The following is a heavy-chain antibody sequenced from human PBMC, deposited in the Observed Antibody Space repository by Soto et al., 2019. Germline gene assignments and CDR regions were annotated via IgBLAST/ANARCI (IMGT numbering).Heavy chain of an antibody. D-gene: IGHD6-19*01. CDR1: GGSISSSSYY. Sequence: SETLSLTCTVSGGSISSSSYYWGWIRQPPGKGLEWIGGIYYSGSTYYNPSLKSRVTISVDTSKNQFSLKLSSVTAADTAVYYCASSWPSPVASDYWGQGTLVTVSS. CDR3: ASSWPSPVASDY. J-gene: IGHJ4*02. V-gene: IGHV4-39*01. CDR2: IYYSGST.